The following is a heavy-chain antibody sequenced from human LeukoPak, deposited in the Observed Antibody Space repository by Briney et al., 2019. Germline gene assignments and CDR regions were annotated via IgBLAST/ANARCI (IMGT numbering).Heavy chain of an antibody. J-gene: IGHJ5*02. CDR1: GGSISSSSYY. Sequence: SETLSLTCTVSGGSISSSSYYWGWIRQPPGKGLEWIGSIYYSGSTYYNPSLKSRVTISVDTSKNQFSLKLSSVTAADTAVYYCARVFGTTEFDPWGQGTLVTVSS. CDR3: ARVFGTTEFDP. V-gene: IGHV4-39*01. CDR2: IYYSGST. D-gene: IGHD1-1*01.